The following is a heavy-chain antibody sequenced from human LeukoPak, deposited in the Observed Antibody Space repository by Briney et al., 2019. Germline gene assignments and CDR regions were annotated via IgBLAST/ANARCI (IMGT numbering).Heavy chain of an antibody. J-gene: IGHJ4*02. V-gene: IGHV3-43*01. D-gene: IGHD1-26*01. CDR3: AKEKRGSYYFDY. CDR1: GFTVSTNY. Sequence: GGSLRLSCADSGFTVSTNYMTWVRQAPGKGLEWVSVISWDGISTHYADSVKGRFTISRDNSKNSLYLQMNSLRTEDTALYYCAKEKRGSYYFDYWGQGTLVTVSS. CDR2: ISWDGIST.